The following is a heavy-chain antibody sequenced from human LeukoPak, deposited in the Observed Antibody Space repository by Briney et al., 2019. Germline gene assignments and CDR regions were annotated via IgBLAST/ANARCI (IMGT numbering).Heavy chain of an antibody. Sequence: GESLKISCKGSGYNFTSYWIGWVRQMPGKGLEWMGIIYPGDSDTRYSPSFQGQVTISADKSISTAYLQWSSLKASDTAMYYCARRDYYDSRGDAFDIWGQGAMVTVSS. CDR1: GYNFTSYW. J-gene: IGHJ3*02. V-gene: IGHV5-51*01. D-gene: IGHD3-22*01. CDR2: IYPGDSDT. CDR3: ARRDYYDSRGDAFDI.